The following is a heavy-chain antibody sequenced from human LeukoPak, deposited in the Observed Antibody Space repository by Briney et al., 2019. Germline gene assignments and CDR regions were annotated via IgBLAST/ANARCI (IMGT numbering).Heavy chain of an antibody. D-gene: IGHD6-13*01. J-gene: IGHJ1*01. CDR1: GYTFTGYH. Sequence: ASVKVSCKASGYTFTGYHMHWVRQAPGQGLEWMGWINPNSGGTSYAQKFQGRVTMTGDTSISTAYMELSRLRSDDTAVYYCASYSSSWYAEYFQHWGQGTLVTVSS. V-gene: IGHV1-2*02. CDR3: ASYSSSWYAEYFQH. CDR2: INPNSGGT.